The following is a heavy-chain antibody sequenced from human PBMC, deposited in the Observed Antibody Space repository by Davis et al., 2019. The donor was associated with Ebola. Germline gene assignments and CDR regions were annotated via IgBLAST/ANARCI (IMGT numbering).Heavy chain of an antibody. J-gene: IGHJ4*02. CDR1: GFTFRSYW. CDR2: IKQDGSEK. V-gene: IGHV3-7*03. Sequence: PGGSLRLSCAASGFTFRSYWMSWVRQAPGKGLEWLANIKQDGSEKYYVDSVKGRFTISRDNAKNSLYLQMNSLRAEDTALYYCARGFGRYDFWSGSYPGSHHFDYWGQGTLVTVSS. CDR3: ARGFGRYDFWSGSYPGSHHFDY. D-gene: IGHD3-3*01.